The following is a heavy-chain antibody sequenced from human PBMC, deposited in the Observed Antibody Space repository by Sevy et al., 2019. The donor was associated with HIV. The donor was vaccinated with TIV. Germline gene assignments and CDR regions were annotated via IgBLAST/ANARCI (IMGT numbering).Heavy chain of an antibody. V-gene: IGHV1-2*02. CDR1: GYTFTGYY. Sequence: ASVKVSCKASGYTFTGYYMHWVRQAPGQGLEWMGWIDPNSGGTNYAQKFQGRVTMSTDTSISTAYMELSRLRSDDTALYYCSRSVYGSRTYLYDYWGQGTLVTVSS. CDR2: IDPNSGGT. CDR3: SRSVYGSRTYLYDY. D-gene: IGHD3-10*01. J-gene: IGHJ4*02.